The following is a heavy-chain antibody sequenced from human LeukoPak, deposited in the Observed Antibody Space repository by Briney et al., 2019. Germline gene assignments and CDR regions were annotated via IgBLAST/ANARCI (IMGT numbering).Heavy chain of an antibody. Sequence: PSETLSLTCTVSGGSISSSSYYWGWVRQPPGKGLEWIGSIYYSGSTYYNPSLKSRVTISVDTSKNQFSLKLSSVTAADTAVYYCARDKGRIAAAGTNFDYWGQGTLVTVSS. V-gene: IGHV4-39*07. J-gene: IGHJ4*02. CDR2: IYYSGST. CDR1: GGSISSSSYY. D-gene: IGHD6-13*01. CDR3: ARDKGRIAAAGTNFDY.